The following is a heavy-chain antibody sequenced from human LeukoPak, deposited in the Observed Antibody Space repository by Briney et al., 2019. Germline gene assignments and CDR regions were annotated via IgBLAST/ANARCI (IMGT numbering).Heavy chain of an antibody. CDR3: ARSLDYYYYGMDV. CDR1: GGSFSGYY. CDR2: INHSGST. Sequence: PSETLSLTCAVYGGSFSGYYWSWIRQPPGKGLEWIGEINHSGSTNYNPSLKSRVTISVDTSKNQFSLKLSSVTAADTAVYYCARSLDYYYYGMDVWGQGTTLTVSS. D-gene: IGHD1-1*01. J-gene: IGHJ6*02. V-gene: IGHV4-34*01.